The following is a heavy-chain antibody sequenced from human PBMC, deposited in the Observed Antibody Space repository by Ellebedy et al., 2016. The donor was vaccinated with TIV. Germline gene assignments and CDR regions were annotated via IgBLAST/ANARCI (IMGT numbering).Heavy chain of an antibody. CDR1: GYSFTSYW. Sequence: GESLKISCKGSGYSFTSYWIGWVRQMPGKGLEWMGIIYPGDSDTRYSPSFQGQVTISADKSISTAYLQWSSLKASDTAMYYCARSKARSSWHWYFDLWGRGTLVTVSS. CDR2: IYPGDSDT. J-gene: IGHJ2*01. V-gene: IGHV5-51*01. CDR3: ARSKARSSWHWYFDL. D-gene: IGHD6-13*01.